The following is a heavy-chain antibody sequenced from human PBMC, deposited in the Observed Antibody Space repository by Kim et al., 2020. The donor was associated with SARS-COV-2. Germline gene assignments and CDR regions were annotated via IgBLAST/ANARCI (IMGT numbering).Heavy chain of an antibody. Sequence: YADSVKGRFTISRDNARSSLYLQMSSLRAEDTAVYYCAKVTGSGGPCDLGGQGTLVTVSS. J-gene: IGHJ1*01. CDR3: AKVTGSGGPCDL. V-gene: IGHV3-21*04. D-gene: IGHD2-15*01.